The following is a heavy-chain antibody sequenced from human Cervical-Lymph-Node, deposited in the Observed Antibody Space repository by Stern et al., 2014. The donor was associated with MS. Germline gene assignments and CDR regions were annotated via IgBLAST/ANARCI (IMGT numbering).Heavy chain of an antibody. CDR1: GYTLTIYY. V-gene: IGHV1-46*01. D-gene: IGHD2-15*01. J-gene: IGHJ6*02. CDR2: NNPRGGRT. Sequence: VQLVESGTEVKKPGASVKVSCKASGYTLTIYYIHWVRQAPGQGLEWMGVNNPRGGRTTYAQKFQGRVTMTRDTSTSTAYMELSSLRSDGTAVYYCASGGEVDGGDVWGQGTTVTVFS. CDR3: ASGGEVDGGDV.